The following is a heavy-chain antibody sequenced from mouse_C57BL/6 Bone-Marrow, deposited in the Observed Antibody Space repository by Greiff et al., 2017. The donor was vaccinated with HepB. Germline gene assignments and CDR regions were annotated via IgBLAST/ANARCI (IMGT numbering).Heavy chain of an antibody. CDR2: ISSGGSYI. V-gene: IGHV5-6*01. CDR3: ARRLNY. Sequence: EVHLVESGGDLVKPGGSLKLSCAASGFTFSSYGMSWVRQTPDKRLEWVATISSGGSYIYYPDSVKGRFTISRDNAKNTLYLQMSSLKSEDTAMYYCARRLNYWGQGTTLTVSS. J-gene: IGHJ2*01. CDR1: GFTFSSYG. D-gene: IGHD3-2*02.